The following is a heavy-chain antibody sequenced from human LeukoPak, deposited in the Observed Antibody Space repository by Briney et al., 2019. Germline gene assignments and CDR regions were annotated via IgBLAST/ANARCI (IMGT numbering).Heavy chain of an antibody. Sequence: PGGSLRLSCAASGFIFSSHGMNWVRQAPGKGLEWVSGISPSGDITYYADSVKGRFTISRDNSKNTLYLQMNSLRAEDTAVYYCAKFDSPPPPFYYYYMDVWGKGTTVTISS. D-gene: IGHD2-15*01. CDR2: ISPSGDIT. CDR1: GFIFSSHG. V-gene: IGHV3-23*01. CDR3: AKFDSPPPPFYYYYMDV. J-gene: IGHJ6*03.